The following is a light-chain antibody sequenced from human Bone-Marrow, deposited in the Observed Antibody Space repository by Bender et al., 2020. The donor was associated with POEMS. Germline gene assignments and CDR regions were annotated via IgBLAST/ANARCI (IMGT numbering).Light chain of an antibody. CDR2: GDS. V-gene: IGLV1-50*01. CDR1: SSNIGAGND. CDR3: VAWDDTLNGWV. J-gene: IGLJ2*01. Sequence: QSVLTQPPSASATPGQRVTISCTGSSSNIGAGNDVHWYQQLLGSAPKLLIFGDSHRPSGVPDRFSGSMSGTSASLAISGLHSEDEADYYCVAWDDTLNGWVFGGGTKLTVL.